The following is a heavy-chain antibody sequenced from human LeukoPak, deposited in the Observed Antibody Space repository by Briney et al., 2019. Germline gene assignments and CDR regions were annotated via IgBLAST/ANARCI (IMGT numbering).Heavy chain of an antibody. CDR1: GFTFGDYS. D-gene: IGHD1-26*01. Sequence: GRSLRLSCTGSGFTFGDYSMTWVRQAPGRGLEWLGFIRRKAHGGTTEYAASVKGRFTISRDDSKSIAYLQMNSLKTEDTALYYCRAVGPTSAFDYWGQGTLVTVSS. V-gene: IGHV3-49*04. J-gene: IGHJ4*02. CDR2: IRRKAHGGTT. CDR3: RAVGPTSAFDY.